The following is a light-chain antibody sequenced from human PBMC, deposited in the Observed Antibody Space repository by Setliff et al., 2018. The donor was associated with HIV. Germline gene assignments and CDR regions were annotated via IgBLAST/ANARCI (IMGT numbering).Light chain of an antibody. J-gene: IGLJ1*01. CDR1: SSDIGTYNL. CDR3: SSYTNSNSYV. CDR2: EVT. Sequence: ALTQPASVSGSPGQSITISCTGTSSDIGTYNLVSWYQHHPGKAPKLMIYEVTNRPSGVSSRFSGSKSGNTASLTIFGLQAEDEADYYCSSYTNSNSYVFGTGTKVTVL. V-gene: IGLV2-14*02.